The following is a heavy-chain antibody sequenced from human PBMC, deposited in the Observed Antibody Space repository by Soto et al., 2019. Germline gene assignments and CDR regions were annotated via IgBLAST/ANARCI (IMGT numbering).Heavy chain of an antibody. D-gene: IGHD5-18*01. CDR3: ARLGGNGYSYGYPNWFDP. CDR2: IYPGDSDT. J-gene: IGHJ5*02. Sequence: GESLKISCKGSGYSLTSYWIGWVRQMPGKGLEWMGIIYPGDSDTRYSPSFQGQVTISADKSISTAYLQWSSLKASDTAMYYCARLGGNGYSYGYPNWFDPWGQGTLVTVSS. V-gene: IGHV5-51*01. CDR1: GYSLTSYW.